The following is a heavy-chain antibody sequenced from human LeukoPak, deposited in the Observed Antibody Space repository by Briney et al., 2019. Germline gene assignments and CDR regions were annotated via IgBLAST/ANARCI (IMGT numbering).Heavy chain of an antibody. CDR2: ISSSSSYI. Sequence: GGSPTLSCAASGFTFSSYSMSWVRQAPGKGLESVSSISSSSSYIYYADSVKGRFTISRDNAKNSLYLQMNSLRAEDTAVYYCAREDGSGKQSNDYWGQGNLVTVSS. J-gene: IGHJ4*02. D-gene: IGHD3-10*01. CDR3: AREDGSGKQSNDY. V-gene: IGHV3-21*01. CDR1: GFTFSSYS.